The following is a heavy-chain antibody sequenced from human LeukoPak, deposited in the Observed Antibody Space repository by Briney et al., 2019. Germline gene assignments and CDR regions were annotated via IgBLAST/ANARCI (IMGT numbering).Heavy chain of an antibody. V-gene: IGHV4-34*01. CDR1: GFTFSDYY. J-gene: IGHJ4*02. CDR2: ISSSGNT. Sequence: GSLRLSCVASGFTFSDYYMSWIRQPPGKGLEWIGGISSSGNTYYNPSLKSRITISIDTSKNHFSLKLSSVSAADTAVYYCARLGAGPTYYDFWSGYSSFYFDYWGRGTLVTVSS. CDR3: ARLGAGPTYYDFWSGYSSFYFDY. D-gene: IGHD3-3*01.